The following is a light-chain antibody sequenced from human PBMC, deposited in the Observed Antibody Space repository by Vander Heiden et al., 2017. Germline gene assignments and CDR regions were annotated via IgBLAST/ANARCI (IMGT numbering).Light chain of an antibody. V-gene: IGKV2-28*01. CDR2: LGS. Sequence: DIVMTQSLLSLPVTPGEPDPISCRSSQSLLHSNGDNYLDWYLQKPLQSPQLLIYLGSNRASPVPDTLRGSGSRTDCTLRIRRVEAEDVGVYYSRQAPQTPPRFGHRTKEQIQ. CDR3: RQAPQTPPR. J-gene: IGKJ1*01. CDR1: QSLLHSNGDNY.